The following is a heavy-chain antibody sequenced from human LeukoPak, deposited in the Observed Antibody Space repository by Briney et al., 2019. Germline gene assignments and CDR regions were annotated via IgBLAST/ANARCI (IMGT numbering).Heavy chain of an antibody. CDR3: ARDPRSPRGYYYMDV. CDR1: GGTFSSYA. V-gene: IGHV1-69*05. D-gene: IGHD3-10*01. CDR2: IIPIFGTA. Sequence: ASVKVSCKASGGTFSSYAISWVRQAPGQGLEWMGGIIPIFGTANYAQKFQGRVTITTDESTSTAYMELSSLRSEDTAVYYCARDPRSPRGYYYMDVWGKGTTVTVSS. J-gene: IGHJ6*03.